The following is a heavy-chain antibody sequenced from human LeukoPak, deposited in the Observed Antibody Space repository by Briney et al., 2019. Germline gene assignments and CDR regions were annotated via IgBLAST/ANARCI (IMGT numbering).Heavy chain of an antibody. CDR3: ARVSSSAYSSSSFGI. V-gene: IGHV1-24*01. Sequence: ASVKVSCKVSGYTLTELSMHWVRQAPGKGLEWMGGFDPEDGETIYAQKFQGRVTMTEDTSTDTAYMELSSLRSDDTAVYYCARVSSSAYSSSSFGIWGQGTMVTVSS. CDR1: GYTLTELS. CDR2: FDPEDGET. J-gene: IGHJ3*02. D-gene: IGHD6-6*01.